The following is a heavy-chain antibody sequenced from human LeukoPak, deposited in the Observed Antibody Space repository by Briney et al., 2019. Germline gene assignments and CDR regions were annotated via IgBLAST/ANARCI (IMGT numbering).Heavy chain of an antibody. Sequence: GGSLRLSCAASKFTFSSYAMHWVRQAPGKGLEWVAVISFDGSNKHYADTVKGRFTISRDNSKNTLYLQMNSLRPEDTAVYYCAREGRVVTIITTGYFDYWGQGSLVTVSS. D-gene: IGHD3-10*01. V-gene: IGHV3-30-3*01. CDR1: KFTFSSYA. J-gene: IGHJ4*02. CDR2: ISFDGSNK. CDR3: AREGRVVTIITTGYFDY.